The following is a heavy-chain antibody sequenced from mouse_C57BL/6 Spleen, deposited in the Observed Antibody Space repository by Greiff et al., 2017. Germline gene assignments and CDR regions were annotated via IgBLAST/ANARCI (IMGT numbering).Heavy chain of an antibody. CDR1: GYTFTSYW. V-gene: IGHV1-69*01. D-gene: IGHD1-1*01. J-gene: IGHJ2*01. CDR2: IDPSDSYT. CDR3: ARSHGSSQYYFDY. Sequence: QVQLKQPGAELVMPGASVKLSCEASGYTFTSYWMHWVKQRPGQGLEWIGEIDPSDSYTNYNQKFKGKSTLTVDKSSSTAYMQLSSLTSEDSAVYYCARSHGSSQYYFDYWGQGTTLTVSS.